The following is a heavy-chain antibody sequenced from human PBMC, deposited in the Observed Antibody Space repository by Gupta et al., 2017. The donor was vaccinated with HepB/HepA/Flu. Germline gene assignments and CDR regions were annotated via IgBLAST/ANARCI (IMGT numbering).Heavy chain of an antibody. Sequence: QVQLQESGPGLVKPSQTLSLTCTVSGGSISSGDYYWSWIRQPPGKGLEWIGYIYYSGSTYYNPSLKSRVTISVDTSKNQFSLKLSSVTAADTAVDYCARDTTLLMSSGYYPQPLAFDYWGQGTLVTVSS. V-gene: IGHV4-30-4*01. D-gene: IGHD3-22*01. J-gene: IGHJ4*02. CDR2: IYYSGST. CDR1: GGSISSGDYY. CDR3: ARDTTLLMSSGYYPQPLAFDY.